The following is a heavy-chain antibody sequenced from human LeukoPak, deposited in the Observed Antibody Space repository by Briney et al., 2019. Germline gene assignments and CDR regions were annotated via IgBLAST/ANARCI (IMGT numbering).Heavy chain of an antibody. V-gene: IGHV3-74*01. J-gene: IGHJ4*02. CDR1: GFTFSSYA. CDR2: INTDGSNT. Sequence: GGSLRLSCAASGFTFSSYAMSWVRQAPGKGLVWVSRINTDGSNTNYADSVKGRFTISRDNAKNTVYLQMNSLRAEDTAVYYCARADGSGYYVEFWGQGTLVTVSS. CDR3: ARADGSGYYVEF. D-gene: IGHD6-25*01.